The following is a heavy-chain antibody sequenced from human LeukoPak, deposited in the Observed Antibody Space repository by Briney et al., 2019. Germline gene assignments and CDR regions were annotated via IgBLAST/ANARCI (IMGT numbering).Heavy chain of an antibody. D-gene: IGHD6-19*01. CDR3: ARDPDSSGWYFPEAFDI. V-gene: IGHV3-33*01. CDR1: GFTFSSYG. J-gene: IGHJ3*02. Sequence: GGSLRLSCAASGFTFSSYGMHWVRQAPGKGLEWVAVIWYDGSNKYYADSVKGRFTISRDNSKNTLYLQMNSLRAEDTAVYYCARDPDSSGWYFPEAFDIWGQGTMVTVSS. CDR2: IWYDGSNK.